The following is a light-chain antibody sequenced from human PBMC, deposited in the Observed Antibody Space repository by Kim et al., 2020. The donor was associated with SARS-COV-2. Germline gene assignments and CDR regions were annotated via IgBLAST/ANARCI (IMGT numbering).Light chain of an antibody. V-gene: IGLV1-44*01. CDR1: NSNIGSNA. J-gene: IGLJ1*01. Sequence: QAVLTQPPSASGTPGQRVTISCSGSNSNIGSNAVNWYQQLPGTAPKLLIYSNNLRPSGVPDRFSGSKSGTSASLAIRGLQSEDEADYYCATWDDSLIGYVFGTGTKVTVL. CDR3: ATWDDSLIGYV. CDR2: SNN.